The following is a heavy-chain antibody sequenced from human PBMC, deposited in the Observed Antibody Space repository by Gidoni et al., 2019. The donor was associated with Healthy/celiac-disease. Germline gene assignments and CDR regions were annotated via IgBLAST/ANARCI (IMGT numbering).Heavy chain of an antibody. CDR2: IWYDGSNK. Sequence: QVQLVESGGGVVQPGRSLRLSCAASGFTFSSYGMHWVRQAPGKGLEWVAVIWYDGSNKYYADSVKGRFTISRDNSKNTLYLKMNSLRAEDTAVYYCARGKKWELGYFDYWGQGTLVTVSS. J-gene: IGHJ4*02. V-gene: IGHV3-33*01. D-gene: IGHD1-26*01. CDR3: ARGKKWELGYFDY. CDR1: GFTFSSYG.